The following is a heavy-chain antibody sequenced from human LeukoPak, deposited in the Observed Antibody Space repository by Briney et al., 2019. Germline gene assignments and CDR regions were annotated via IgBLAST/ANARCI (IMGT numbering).Heavy chain of an antibody. D-gene: IGHD2-15*01. Sequence: GGSLRLSCAASGFSFSNYGMHWVRQAPGKGLEWVALIQSDGSKTYSADSAKGRFTISRDNPRNTLYLQMDRLRPEDTAVYYCAKRYCKSATCRSDMDAWGQGTTVTVS. CDR1: GFSFSNYG. V-gene: IGHV3-30*02. CDR2: IQSDGSKT. J-gene: IGHJ6*02. CDR3: AKRYCKSATCRSDMDA.